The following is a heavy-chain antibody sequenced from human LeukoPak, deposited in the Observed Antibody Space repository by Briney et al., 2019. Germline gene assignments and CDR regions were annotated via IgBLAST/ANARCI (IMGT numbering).Heavy chain of an antibody. V-gene: IGHV1-58*01. CDR2: IIVGSGAT. Sequence: SVKVSCKASGFTSTNFAVQWVRQARGQRLEWIGWIIVGSGATKCAQDFQERVTITRDLSTSILYMELRSLTSEDTAVYYCAADLSNPRMGASYLDSWGQGTLVTVSS. CDR1: GFTSTNFA. J-gene: IGHJ4*02. D-gene: IGHD3-16*01. CDR3: AADLSNPRMGASYLDS.